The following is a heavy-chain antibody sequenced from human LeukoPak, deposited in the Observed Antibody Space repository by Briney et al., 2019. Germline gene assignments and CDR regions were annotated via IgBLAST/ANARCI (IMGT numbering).Heavy chain of an antibody. J-gene: IGHJ4*02. CDR1: GFTFSTYW. CDR3: AREGSGLDY. V-gene: IGHV3-7*03. Sequence: GGSLRLSCAASGFTFSTYWMNWVRQAPGKGLEWVAKIKEDGSEQFYVDSVRGRFTISRDNAKNSLYLQMNTLRAEDTAVYYCAREGSGLDYWGQGTLVTVSS. CDR2: IKEDGSEQ. D-gene: IGHD2-15*01.